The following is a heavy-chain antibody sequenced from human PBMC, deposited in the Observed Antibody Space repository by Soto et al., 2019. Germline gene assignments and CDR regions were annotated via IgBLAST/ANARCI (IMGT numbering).Heavy chain of an antibody. Sequence: GGSLRLSCAASGFTFSSYGMHWVRQAPGKGLEWVAVIWYDGSNKYYADSVKGRFTISRDNSKNTLYLQMNSLRAEDTAVYYCARDGGMGSGWSRDFDYWGQGTLVTVSS. V-gene: IGHV3-33*01. D-gene: IGHD6-19*01. CDR1: GFTFSSYG. CDR3: ARDGGMGSGWSRDFDY. CDR2: IWYDGSNK. J-gene: IGHJ4*02.